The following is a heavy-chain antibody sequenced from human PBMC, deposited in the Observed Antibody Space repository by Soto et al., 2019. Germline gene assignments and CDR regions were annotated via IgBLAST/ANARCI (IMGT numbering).Heavy chain of an antibody. Sequence: AGGSLRLSCAASGFTFSNAWMSWVRQAPGKGLEWVGRIKSKTDGGTTDYAAPVKGRFTISRDDSKNTLYLQMNSLKTEDTAVYYCTTLTHFNYYDSSGYYGYWGQGTLVTVSS. CDR2: IKSKTDGGTT. CDR1: GFTFSNAW. D-gene: IGHD3-22*01. CDR3: TTLTHFNYYDSSGYYGY. J-gene: IGHJ4*02. V-gene: IGHV3-15*01.